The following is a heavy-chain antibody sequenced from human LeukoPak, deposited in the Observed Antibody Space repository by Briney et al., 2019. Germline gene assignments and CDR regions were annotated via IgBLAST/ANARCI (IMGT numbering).Heavy chain of an antibody. CDR1: GFTFSSYA. CDR3: ARDRDSSGLYLAYGMDV. D-gene: IGHD6-19*01. V-gene: IGHV3-30*04. CDR2: ISYDGSNK. J-gene: IGHJ6*04. Sequence: GGSLRLSCAASGFTFSSYAMSWVRQAPGKGLEWVAVISYDGSNKYYADSVKGRFTISRDNAKNSLYLQMNSLRAEDTAVYYCARDRDSSGLYLAYGMDVWGKGTTVTVSS.